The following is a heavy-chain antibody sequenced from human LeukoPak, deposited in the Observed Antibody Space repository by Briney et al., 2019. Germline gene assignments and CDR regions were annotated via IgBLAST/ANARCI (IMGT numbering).Heavy chain of an antibody. D-gene: IGHD3-22*01. Sequence: PGGSLRLSCAASGFKLSRNGMHWVRQAPGKGLEWVAFMRYDGTKAFYGDSVRGRFTISRDDSKNTLYLQMNNLRHEDTAVYFCARDFDDINGDYYYIPDFWGQGVLVTVS. V-gene: IGHV3-30*02. J-gene: IGHJ4*02. CDR2: MRYDGTKA. CDR3: ARDFDDINGDYYYIPDF. CDR1: GFKLSRNG.